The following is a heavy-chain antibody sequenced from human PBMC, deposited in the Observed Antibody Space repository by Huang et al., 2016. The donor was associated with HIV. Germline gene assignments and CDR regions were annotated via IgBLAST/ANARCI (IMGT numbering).Heavy chain of an antibody. V-gene: IGHV3-15*01. Sequence: EVQLVESGGGLVKPGGSLRLSCAASGFTFSNAWMSWVRQDPGKGLEVVGRIKSKTDGGTTDYAAPVKGRFTISRDDSKNTLYLQMNSLKTEDTAVYYCTTESESSGWTMDHDAFDIWGQGTMVTVSS. CDR3: TTESESSGWTMDHDAFDI. D-gene: IGHD6-19*01. CDR1: GFTFSNAW. CDR2: IKSKTDGGTT. J-gene: IGHJ3*02.